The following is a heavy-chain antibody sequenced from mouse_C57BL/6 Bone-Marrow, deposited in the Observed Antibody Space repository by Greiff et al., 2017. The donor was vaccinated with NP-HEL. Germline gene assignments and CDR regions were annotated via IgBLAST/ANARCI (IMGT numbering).Heavy chain of an antibody. CDR1: GYTFTSYW. Sequence: VKLQESGAELVMPGASVKLSCKASGYTFTSYWMHWVKQRPGQGLEWIGEIDPSDSYTNYNQKFKGKSTLTVDKSSSTAYMQLSSLTSEDSAVYYCAREGGLWLRLRGFAYWGQGTLVTVSA. J-gene: IGHJ3*01. CDR3: AREGGLWLRLRGFAY. V-gene: IGHV1-69*01. D-gene: IGHD3-2*02. CDR2: IDPSDSYT.